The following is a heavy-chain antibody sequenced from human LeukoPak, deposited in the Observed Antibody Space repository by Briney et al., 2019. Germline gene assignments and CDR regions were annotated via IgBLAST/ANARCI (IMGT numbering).Heavy chain of an antibody. CDR3: ARDVTMVYATRTSGGY. J-gene: IGHJ4*02. CDR2: IKQDGSEK. V-gene: IGHV3-7*01. D-gene: IGHD2-8*01. Sequence: PGGSLRLSCAASGFTFSSYWMSWVRQAPGKGLEWVANIKQDGSEKYYVDSVKGRFTISRDNAKNSLYLQMNSLRAEDTAVYYCARDVTMVYATRTSGGYWGQGTLVTVSS. CDR1: GFTFSSYW.